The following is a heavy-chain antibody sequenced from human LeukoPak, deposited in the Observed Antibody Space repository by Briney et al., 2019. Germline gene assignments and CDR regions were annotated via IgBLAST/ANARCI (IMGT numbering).Heavy chain of an antibody. J-gene: IGHJ4*02. CDR2: IYYSGST. CDR3: ARDSSTYDSSGYEYYFDY. Sequence: SETLSLTCTVSGGSISSYYWSWIRQHPGKGLEWIGYIYYSGSTYYNPSLKSRVTISVDTSKNQFSLKLSSVTAADTAVYYCARDSSTYDSSGYEYYFDYWGQGTLVTVSS. V-gene: IGHV4-59*06. D-gene: IGHD3-22*01. CDR1: GGSISSYY.